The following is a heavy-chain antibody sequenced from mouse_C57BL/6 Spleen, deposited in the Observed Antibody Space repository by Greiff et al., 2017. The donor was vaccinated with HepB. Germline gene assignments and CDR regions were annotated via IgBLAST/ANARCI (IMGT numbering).Heavy chain of an antibody. D-gene: IGHD2-2*01. CDR3: ARSSLSYYGYDEGFAY. CDR1: GFTFTDYY. CDR2: IRNKANGYTT. Sequence: EVQLVESGGGLVQPGGSLSLSCAASGFTFTDYYMSWVRQPPGKALEWLGFIRNKANGYTTEYSASVKGRFTISRDNSQSILYLQMNALRAEDSATYYCARSSLSYYGYDEGFAYWGQGTLVTVSA. V-gene: IGHV7-3*01. J-gene: IGHJ3*01.